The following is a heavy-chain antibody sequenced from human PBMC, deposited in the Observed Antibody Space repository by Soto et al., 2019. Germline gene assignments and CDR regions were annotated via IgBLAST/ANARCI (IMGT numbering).Heavy chain of an antibody. J-gene: IGHJ6*02. CDR1: GYSFTSYW. CDR2: IYPGDSDT. CDR3: AREAVSSITGTPGYYYYGMDV. D-gene: IGHD1-20*01. V-gene: IGHV5-51*01. Sequence: GESLKISCKGSGYSFTSYWIGWVRQMPGKGLEWMGIIYPGDSDTRYSPSCQGQVTISADKSISTAYLQWSSLKASDTAMYYCAREAVSSITGTPGYYYYGMDVWGQGTTVTVSS.